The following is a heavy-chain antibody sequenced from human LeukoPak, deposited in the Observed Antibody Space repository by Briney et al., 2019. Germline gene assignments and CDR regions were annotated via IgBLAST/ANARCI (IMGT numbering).Heavy chain of an antibody. J-gene: IGHJ4*02. CDR1: GFTFSSYA. D-gene: IGHD6-13*01. CDR3: AKGQNSYSSSWPTPDY. V-gene: IGHV3-23*01. CDR2: LSVSGGI. Sequence: GSLRLSCAASGFTFSSYAMSWVRQAPGKGLEWVSTLSVSGGIYYADSVKGRFTISRDNSKNTLYLQMNSLRAEDTAVYYCAKGQNSYSSSWPTPDYWGQGTLVTVSS.